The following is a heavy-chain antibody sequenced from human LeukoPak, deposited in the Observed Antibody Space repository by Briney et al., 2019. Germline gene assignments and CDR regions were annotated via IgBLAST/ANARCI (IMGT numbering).Heavy chain of an antibody. CDR1: GGSFSGYY. CDR3: ARGTSSGWFDP. Sequence: SETLSLTRAVYGGSFSGYYWSWIRQPPGKGLGWIGEINHSGSTNYNPSLKSRVTISVDTSKNQFSLKLSSVTAADTAVYYCARGTSSGWFDPWGQGTLVTVSS. J-gene: IGHJ5*02. V-gene: IGHV4-34*01. D-gene: IGHD6-19*01. CDR2: INHSGST.